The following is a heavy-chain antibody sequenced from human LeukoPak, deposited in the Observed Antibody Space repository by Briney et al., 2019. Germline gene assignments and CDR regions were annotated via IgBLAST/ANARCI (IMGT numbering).Heavy chain of an antibody. CDR3: ARGNRLGRYYDSSGRYYFDY. CDR1: GGSISSGGYT. Sequence: SETLSLTCAVSGGSISSGGYTWGWIRQPPGKGREWIGYIYHSGSTYYNPSLKSRVTISVDRSKNQFSLKLRSVTAADTAVYYCARGNRLGRYYDSSGRYYFDYWGQGTLVTVSS. D-gene: IGHD3-22*01. CDR2: IYHSGST. V-gene: IGHV4-30-2*01. J-gene: IGHJ4*02.